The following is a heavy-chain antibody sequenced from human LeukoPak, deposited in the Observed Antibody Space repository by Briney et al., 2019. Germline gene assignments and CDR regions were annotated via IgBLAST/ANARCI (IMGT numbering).Heavy chain of an antibody. CDR1: GGSFSGYY. Sequence: SETLSLTCAVYGGSFSGYYWSWIRQPPGKGLEWIGEINHSGSTNYNPSLKSRVTISVDTSKNQFSLKLSSVTAADTAVYYCARVSTFWFDPWDQGTLVTVSS. CDR2: INHSGST. V-gene: IGHV4-34*01. D-gene: IGHD1-1*01. J-gene: IGHJ5*02. CDR3: ARVSTFWFDP.